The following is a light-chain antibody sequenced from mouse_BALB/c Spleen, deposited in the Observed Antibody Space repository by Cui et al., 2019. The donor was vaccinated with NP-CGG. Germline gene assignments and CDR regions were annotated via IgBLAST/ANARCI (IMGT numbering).Light chain of an antibody. Sequence: QAVVTQESALTTSPGETVTLTCRSSTGVVTTSNYANWVQEKPDHLFTVLIGGTNNRTPSVPARFSGSLIGDKAALTITGAQTEDEAIYFCALWYSNHWVFGGGTKLTVL. CDR3: ALWYSNHWV. CDR2: GTN. J-gene: IGLJ1*01. CDR1: TGVVTTSNY. V-gene: IGLV1*01.